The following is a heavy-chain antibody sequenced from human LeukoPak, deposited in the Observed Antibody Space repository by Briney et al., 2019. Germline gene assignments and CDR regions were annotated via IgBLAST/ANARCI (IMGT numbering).Heavy chain of an antibody. D-gene: IGHD1-26*01. V-gene: IGHV3-7*01. CDR1: GFTFSSYW. J-gene: IGHJ6*03. CDR2: KTQDGSET. CDR3: ARSSSGSGGYYMDI. Sequence: GGSLRLSCAASGFTFSSYWMSWVRESPEKGLEGVPHKTQDGSETYYVDSVKGRLNISRDNAKNSLYLQMNSLRAEDTAVYYCARSSSGSGGYYMDIWGKEATVSLSS.